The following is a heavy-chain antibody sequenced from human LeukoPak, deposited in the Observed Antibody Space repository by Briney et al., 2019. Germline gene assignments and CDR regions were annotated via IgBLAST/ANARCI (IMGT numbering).Heavy chain of an antibody. CDR2: ISGSSSYI. D-gene: IGHD4-17*01. V-gene: IGHV3-21*01. CDR3: ARDAYGDYYFDY. Sequence: GGSLRLSCAASGYTFSRYTMNWVRQAPGKGLEWVSSISGSSSYIYYADSVKGRFTISRDNAKNSLYLQMNSLRAEDTAVYYCARDAYGDYYFDYWGQGTLVTVSS. J-gene: IGHJ4*02. CDR1: GYTFSRYT.